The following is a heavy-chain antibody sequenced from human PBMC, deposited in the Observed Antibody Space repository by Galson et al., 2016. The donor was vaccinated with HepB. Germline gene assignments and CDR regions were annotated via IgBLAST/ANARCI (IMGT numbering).Heavy chain of an antibody. D-gene: IGHD4-23*01. CDR1: GFSFSSYA. CDR3: AKVGTTVLTPGKYRLEYFKL. CDR2: ITGSGGTT. J-gene: IGHJ1*01. V-gene: IGHV3-23*01. Sequence: SLRLSCAASGFSFSSYAMSWARQAPGKGLEWVSTITGSGGTTYYADSVKGRFTISRDNSKNTLYLQMNSLRAEETAIYYCAKVGTTVLTPGKYRLEYFKLWGQGTLVTVSS.